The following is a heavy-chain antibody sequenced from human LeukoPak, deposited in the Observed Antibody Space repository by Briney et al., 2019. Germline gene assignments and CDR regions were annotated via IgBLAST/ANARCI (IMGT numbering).Heavy chain of an antibody. Sequence: AGRSLRLSCAASGFTFDDYAMHWVRQAPGKGLEWVSGISWNSGSIGYADSVKGRFTISRDNAKNSLYLQMNSLRAEDMALYYCAKDISSSPEGYFDYWGQGTLVTVSS. V-gene: IGHV3-9*03. D-gene: IGHD6-13*01. J-gene: IGHJ4*02. CDR2: ISWNSGSI. CDR1: GFTFDDYA. CDR3: AKDISSSPEGYFDY.